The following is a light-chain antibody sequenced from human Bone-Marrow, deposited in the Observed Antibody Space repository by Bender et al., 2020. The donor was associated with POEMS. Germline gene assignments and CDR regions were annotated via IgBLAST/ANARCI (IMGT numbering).Light chain of an antibody. CDR2: NNS. CDR1: SSKFGSYP. V-gene: IGLV1-44*01. J-gene: IGLJ3*02. CDR3: ATWDDSLNGWV. Sequence: QSVLTQPPSASGTPGQRGTISCSGSSSKFGSYPVNWYQQLPGAAPKLVIFNNSQRPSGVPDRFSGSNSGTSASLAISGLLSDDDADFYCATWDDSLNGWVFGGGTKLTVL.